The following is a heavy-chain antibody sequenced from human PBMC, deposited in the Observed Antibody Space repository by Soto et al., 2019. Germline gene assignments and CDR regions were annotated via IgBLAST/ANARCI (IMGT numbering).Heavy chain of an antibody. Sequence: QLQLVQSGAEVERPGASVRVSCKAYGYAFSKYGISWIRQAPGQGLEWMGWIRPDTGDTNYAQKFQGRVTMTTDTSSNTADMELRSLRSDDTAMYYCATSYDSGFDPWGQGTLVSVSS. CDR3: ATSYDSGFDP. J-gene: IGHJ5*02. D-gene: IGHD5-12*01. CDR1: GYAFSKYG. CDR2: IRPDTGDT. V-gene: IGHV1-18*04.